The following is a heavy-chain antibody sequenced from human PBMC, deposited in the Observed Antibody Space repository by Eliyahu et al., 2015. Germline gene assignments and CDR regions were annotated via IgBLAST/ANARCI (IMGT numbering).Heavy chain of an antibody. CDR3: AREARINKGRRLSDDASDL. D-gene: IGHD2/OR15-2a*01. Sequence: EVQLVESGGDLVQPGXSLXLSGVGSGFTVRNHXMAWVRQAPGKGLEWVANIKQDGSFKFYADSARGRFTISRDNAKNSLYLQMDSLRIEDTALYYCAREARINKGRRLSDDASDLWGQGTMVIISS. CDR2: IKQDGSFK. V-gene: IGHV3-7*01. CDR1: GFTVRNHX. J-gene: IGHJ3*01.